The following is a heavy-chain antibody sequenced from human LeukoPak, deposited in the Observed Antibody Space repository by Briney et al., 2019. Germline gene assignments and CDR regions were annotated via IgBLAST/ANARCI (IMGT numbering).Heavy chain of an antibody. CDR2: IYTSGST. CDR3: ARLGWRYCSSTSCYEIDY. Sequence: PSQTLSLTCTVSGGSISSGSYYWSWIRQPAGKGLEWIGRIYTSGSTNYNPSLKSRVTISVDTSKNQFSLKLSSVTAADTAVYYCARLGWRYCSSTSCYEIDYWGQGTLVTVSS. CDR1: GGSISSGSYY. D-gene: IGHD2-2*01. J-gene: IGHJ4*02. V-gene: IGHV4-61*02.